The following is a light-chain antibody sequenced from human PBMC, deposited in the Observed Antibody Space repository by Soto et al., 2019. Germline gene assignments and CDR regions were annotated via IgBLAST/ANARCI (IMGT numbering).Light chain of an antibody. CDR3: NSYTTSGSWV. J-gene: IGLJ3*02. Sequence: QSALTQPASVSGSPGQSITISCTGTISDVGGHDYVSWYQQYPGKPPKLMIYDVSDRPSGVSNRFSGSKSGNTASLTISGLQPEDEADYYCNSYTTSGSWVFGGGTKLTVL. CDR1: ISDVGGHDY. CDR2: DVS. V-gene: IGLV2-14*03.